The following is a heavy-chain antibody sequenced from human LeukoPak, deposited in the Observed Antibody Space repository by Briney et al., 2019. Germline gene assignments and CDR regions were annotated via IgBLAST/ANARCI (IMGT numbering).Heavy chain of an antibody. CDR1: GGSISGYY. D-gene: IGHD2-15*01. Sequence: SETLSLTCAVYGGSISGYYWSWIRQPPGKGLEWIGEINHSGSTNYNPSLKSRVTISVDTSKNQFSLKLSSVTAADTAVYYCAAAGRGRFDYWGQGTLVPVSS. J-gene: IGHJ4*02. CDR3: AAAGRGRFDY. V-gene: IGHV4-34*01. CDR2: INHSGST.